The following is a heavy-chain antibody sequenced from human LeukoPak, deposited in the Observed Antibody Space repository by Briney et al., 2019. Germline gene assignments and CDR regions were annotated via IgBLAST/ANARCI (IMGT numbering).Heavy chain of an antibody. CDR3: ARDRAGSAWYTTFDY. V-gene: IGHV1-18*01. CDR1: GYTFTSFG. Sequence: ASVKVSCKASGYTFTSFGISWVRQAPGQGLEWMGWISTYNGNTNYAQKLQGRITMTTDTSTSRVYMDLRSLRSDDTAVYYCARDRAGSAWYTTFDYWGPGTLVTVSS. CDR2: ISTYNGNT. J-gene: IGHJ4*02. D-gene: IGHD6-19*01.